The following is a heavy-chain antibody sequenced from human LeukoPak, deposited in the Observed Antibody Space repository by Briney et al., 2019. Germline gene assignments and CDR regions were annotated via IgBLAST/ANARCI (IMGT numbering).Heavy chain of an antibody. CDR3: AKDKSSGYSSSWYSAFDI. D-gene: IGHD6-13*01. J-gene: IGHJ3*02. Sequence: GGSLRLSCAASGFIVSNNYMSWVRQAPGKGLEWVSVIYSGGSTYYADSVKGRFTISRDNSKNTLYLQMNSLRAEDTAVYYCAKDKSSGYSSSWYSAFDIWGQGTMVTVSS. V-gene: IGHV3-53*01. CDR1: GFIVSNNY. CDR2: IYSGGST.